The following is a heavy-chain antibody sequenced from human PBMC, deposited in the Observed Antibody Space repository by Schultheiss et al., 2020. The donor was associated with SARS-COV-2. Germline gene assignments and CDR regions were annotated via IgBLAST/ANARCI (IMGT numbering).Heavy chain of an antibody. Sequence: SETLSLTCTVSSGSLIPYYWTWIRQPPGKGLDPIGNIYFTGITKYNPSLKSRVTISIDTSKNQFSLRLSSVTAADTAVYFCARATRVESLFSVRGGSFDFWGRGALVTVSS. CDR1: SGSLIPYY. J-gene: IGHJ4*02. CDR3: ARATRVESLFSVRGGSFDF. V-gene: IGHV4-59*01. CDR2: IYFTGIT. D-gene: IGHD5-24*01.